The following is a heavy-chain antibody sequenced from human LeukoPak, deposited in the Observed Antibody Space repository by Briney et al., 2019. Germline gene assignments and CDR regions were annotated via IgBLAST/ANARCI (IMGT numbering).Heavy chain of an antibody. Sequence: ASVKVSCKASGYTFTDYYMHWVRQAPGQGLEWMGWISPNSGGTNYAQKFQGRVTMTRDTSISAAYMELSRLRSDDTAVYYCARDYVGDNWFDPWGQGTLVTVSS. CDR1: GYTFTDYY. CDR3: ARDYVGDNWFDP. D-gene: IGHD3-16*01. J-gene: IGHJ5*02. V-gene: IGHV1-2*02. CDR2: ISPNSGGT.